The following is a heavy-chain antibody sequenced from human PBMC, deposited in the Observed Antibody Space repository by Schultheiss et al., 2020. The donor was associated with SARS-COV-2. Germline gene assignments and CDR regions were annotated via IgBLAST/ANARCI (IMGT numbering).Heavy chain of an antibody. CDR1: GFTFSSYV. D-gene: IGHD6-19*01. Sequence: GGSLRLSCAASGFTFSSYVMHWVRQAPGKGLEWVANIKQDGSGKYYVDSVKGRFTISRDNAKSSLYLQMNSLRAEDTAVYYCAKAVAVAGPSDYWGQGTLVTVSS. V-gene: IGHV3-7*03. J-gene: IGHJ4*02. CDR3: AKAVAVAGPSDY. CDR2: IKQDGSGK.